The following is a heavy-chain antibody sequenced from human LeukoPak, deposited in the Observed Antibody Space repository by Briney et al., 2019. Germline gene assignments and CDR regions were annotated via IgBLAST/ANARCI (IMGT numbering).Heavy chain of an antibody. CDR1: GYTFTDYY. J-gene: IGHJ4*01. V-gene: IGHV1-2*02. D-gene: IGHD3-16*01. Sequence: ASVNVSCKASGYTFTDYYLLWVRQAPGQGLEWMGWINTNSGATDYAQNFEARVTMTRDTSSGTAYLDLSSLTSDDTAVYYCARGRRILGGPENAGDFFDYWGQGTLVIVSS. CDR3: ARGRRILGGPENAGDFFDY. CDR2: INTNSGAT.